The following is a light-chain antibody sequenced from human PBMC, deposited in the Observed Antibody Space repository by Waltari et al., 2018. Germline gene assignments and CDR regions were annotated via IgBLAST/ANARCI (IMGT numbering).Light chain of an antibody. CDR3: SLYYGDARWV. CDR1: TGVVTTRHY. J-gene: IGLJ3*02. Sequence: VLTQEPSVTVSPGGTVTITCASTTGVVTTRHYPNWFQQKPGQSPTTLIYDTDKRHSWTPARFSGSLLGGKAALTLSNVQPEDEADYYCSLYYGDARWVFGGGTKLTVL. V-gene: IGLV7-43*01. CDR2: DTD.